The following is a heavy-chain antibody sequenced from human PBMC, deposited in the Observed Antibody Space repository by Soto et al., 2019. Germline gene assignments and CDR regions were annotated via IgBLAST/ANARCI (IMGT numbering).Heavy chain of an antibody. V-gene: IGHV2-5*02. CDR2: IYWDDDK. CDR1: GFSLSTSGVG. CDR3: AHSIADRLYPASAQFDY. D-gene: IGHD6-6*01. J-gene: IGHJ4*02. Sequence: ASGPTLVNPTQTLTLTWTFSGFSLSTSGVGVGWIRQPPGKALEWLALIYWDDDKRYSPSLKSRLTITKDTSKNQVVLTMTNMDPVDTATYYCAHSIADRLYPASAQFDYWGQGTLVSVSS.